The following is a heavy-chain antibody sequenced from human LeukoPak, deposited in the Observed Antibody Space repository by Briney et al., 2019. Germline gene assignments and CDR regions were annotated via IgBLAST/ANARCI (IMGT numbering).Heavy chain of an antibody. V-gene: IGHV3-23*01. J-gene: IGHJ3*02. Sequence: GGSLRLSCTASGFTLSSYAMSWVRQAPGKGLEWVSGISGSGGSTYYADSVKGRFTISRDNSKNTLYLQMNSLRAEDTAVYYCAKDKAYCSGGSCYNAFDIWGQGTMATVSS. CDR3: AKDKAYCSGGSCYNAFDI. CDR1: GFTLSSYA. D-gene: IGHD2-15*01. CDR2: ISGSGGST.